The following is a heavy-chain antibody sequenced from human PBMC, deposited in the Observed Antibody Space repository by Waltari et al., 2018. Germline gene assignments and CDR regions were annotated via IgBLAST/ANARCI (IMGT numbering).Heavy chain of an antibody. CDR3: AREIYGGNSRPFDF. CDR2: IDYIGIS. CDR1: GVSMNGYL. Sequence: QVQLQESGPGLVKASETLSLTCTVSGVSMNGYLWHWIRQSPGKGLEWIGYIDYIGISDYEPSLKSRVTMSVDTSKSQFSLRLTSVTSEDTAFYYCAREIYGGNSRPFDFWGQGALVTVSS. V-gene: IGHV4-59*01. J-gene: IGHJ4*02. D-gene: IGHD2-21*02.